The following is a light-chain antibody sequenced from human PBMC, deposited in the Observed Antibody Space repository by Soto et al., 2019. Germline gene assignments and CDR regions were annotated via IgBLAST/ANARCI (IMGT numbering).Light chain of an antibody. Sequence: QSVLTQPASVSGSPGQSITISCTGTSSDVGSYNLVSWYQQHPGKAPKLMIYEVSKRPSGVSNRLSGSKSGNTASLTISGLQAEDEADYYCCSYAGGSTFVVFGGGTKLTVL. CDR3: CSYAGGSTFVV. CDR2: EVS. CDR1: SSDVGSYNL. V-gene: IGLV2-23*02. J-gene: IGLJ2*01.